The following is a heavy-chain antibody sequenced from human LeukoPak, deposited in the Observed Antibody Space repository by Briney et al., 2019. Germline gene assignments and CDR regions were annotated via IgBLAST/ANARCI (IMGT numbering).Heavy chain of an antibody. Sequence: SETLSLTCAVSGYSISSGYYWGWIRQPPGKGLEWIGSIYHSGSTYYNPSLKSRVTISVDTSKNQFSLKLSSVTAADTAVYYCARSITIFGVVIIGYFDYWGQGTLVTVSS. CDR3: ARSITIFGVVIIGYFDY. CDR2: IYHSGST. J-gene: IGHJ4*02. CDR1: GYSISSGYY. V-gene: IGHV4-38-2*01. D-gene: IGHD3-3*01.